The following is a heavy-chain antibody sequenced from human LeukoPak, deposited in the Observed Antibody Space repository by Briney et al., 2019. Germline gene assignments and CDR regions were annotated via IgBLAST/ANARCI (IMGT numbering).Heavy chain of an antibody. CDR1: GVSISSYY. CDR3: ARGDSGYYDSSGLDY. J-gene: IGHJ4*02. Sequence: SETLSLTCTVSGVSISSYYWSWIRQPAGKGLEWIGRIYTSGSNNYNPSLKSRVTMSVDTSKDQFSLKLSSVTAADTAVYYCARGDSGYYDSSGLDYWGQGTLVTVSS. CDR2: IYTSGSN. V-gene: IGHV4-4*07. D-gene: IGHD3-22*01.